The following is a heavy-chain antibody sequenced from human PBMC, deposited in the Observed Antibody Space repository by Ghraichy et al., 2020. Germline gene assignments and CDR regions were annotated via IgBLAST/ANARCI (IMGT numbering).Heavy chain of an antibody. CDR1: GFTFSHYY. V-gene: IGHV3-11*01. CDR2: ITTSGSTI. CDR3: ARDRGISGTTRQYYFDY. J-gene: IGHJ4*02. D-gene: IGHD1-20*01. Sequence: SLNISCAASGFTFSHYYMSWIRQAPGKGLEWISYITTSGSTIYYADSVKGRFTISRDNAKNSLYLQMNSLGADDTAVYYCARDRGISGTTRQYYFDYWGQGTLVTVSS.